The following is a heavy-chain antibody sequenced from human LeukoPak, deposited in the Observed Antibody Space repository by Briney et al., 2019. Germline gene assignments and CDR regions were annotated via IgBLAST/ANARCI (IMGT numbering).Heavy chain of an antibody. CDR3: ARGKGFVVVPAATPDY. Sequence: ASVKVSCKASGGTFSSYAISWVRQAPGQGLEWMGGIIPIFGTANYAQKFQGRVTITADESTSTAYMELSSLRSEDTAVYYCARGKGFVVVPAATPDYWGQGTLVTVSS. V-gene: IGHV1-69*01. D-gene: IGHD2-2*01. CDR2: IIPIFGTA. J-gene: IGHJ4*02. CDR1: GGTFSSYA.